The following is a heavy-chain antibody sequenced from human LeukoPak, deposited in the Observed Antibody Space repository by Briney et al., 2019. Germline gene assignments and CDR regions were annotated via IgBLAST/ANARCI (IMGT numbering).Heavy chain of an antibody. D-gene: IGHD3-10*01. J-gene: IGHJ3*01. CDR3: ARIGHDFYGSGSSAVHL. Sequence: KASETLSLSCAVSGGSISSSSPHWGWIRQSPGKGLEWIGSSSYTGKTYYNPSLLSRVSISVDTFNNQFSLTVTSVTAGDTAVYYCARIGHDFYGSGSSAVHLWGQGTRVTVSP. V-gene: IGHV4-39*01. CDR1: GGSISSSSPH. CDR2: SSYTGKT.